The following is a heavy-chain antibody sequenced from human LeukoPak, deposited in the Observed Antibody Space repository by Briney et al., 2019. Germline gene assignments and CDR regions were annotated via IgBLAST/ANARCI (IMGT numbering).Heavy chain of an antibody. D-gene: IGHD2-21*02. CDR2: ISGSGGTI. CDR1: GFTFSSYA. V-gene: IGHV3-23*01. J-gene: IGHJ3*02. CDR3: AREYCGGDCYLHTNAFDI. Sequence: GGSLRLSCAASGFTFSSYAMSWVRQAPGKGLEWVSAISGSGGTIYYADSVKGRFTISRDNAKNSLYLQMNSLRAEDTAVYYCAREYCGGDCYLHTNAFDIWGQGTMVTVSS.